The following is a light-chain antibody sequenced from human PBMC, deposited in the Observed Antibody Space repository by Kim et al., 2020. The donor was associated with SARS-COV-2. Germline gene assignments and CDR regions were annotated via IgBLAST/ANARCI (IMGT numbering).Light chain of an antibody. V-gene: IGKV3-20*01. CDR3: QQYGTSPLT. CDR1: QSVSSSY. Sequence: PGERAALSCRASQSVSSSYLAWYQENPGQAPRLLIYCASSRATGIPDRFSGSGSGTVFTLTITRLEPDDFAVYYCQQYGTSPLTFGGGTKLEI. J-gene: IGKJ4*01. CDR2: CAS.